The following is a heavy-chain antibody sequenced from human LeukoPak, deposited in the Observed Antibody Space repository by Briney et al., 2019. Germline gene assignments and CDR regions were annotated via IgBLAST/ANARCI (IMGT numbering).Heavy chain of an antibody. D-gene: IGHD3-10*01. J-gene: IGHJ4*02. CDR3: ARAPRGV. CDR1: GFTFSSYS. Sequence: PGGSLRLSCAASGFTFSSYSMNWVRQAPGKGLEWVSYISSSSRTIYYADSVKGRFTISRDNAKNSLYLQMNSLRAEDTAVYYCARAPRGVWGQGTLVTVSS. CDR2: ISSSSRTI. V-gene: IGHV3-48*01.